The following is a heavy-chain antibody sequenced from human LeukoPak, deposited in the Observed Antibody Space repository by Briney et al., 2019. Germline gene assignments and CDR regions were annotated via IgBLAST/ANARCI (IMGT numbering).Heavy chain of an antibody. J-gene: IGHJ6*03. Sequence: ASVTVSCKASGYTFTSYYMHWVRQAPGQGLEWMGIINPSGGSTSYAQKFQGRVTMTRDTSTSTVYMELSSLRSEDTAVYYCARVWSGYYTGDYYYYMDVRGKGTTVTVSS. V-gene: IGHV1-46*01. CDR3: ARVWSGYYTGDYYYYMDV. CDR2: INPSGGST. CDR1: GYTFTSYY. D-gene: IGHD3-3*01.